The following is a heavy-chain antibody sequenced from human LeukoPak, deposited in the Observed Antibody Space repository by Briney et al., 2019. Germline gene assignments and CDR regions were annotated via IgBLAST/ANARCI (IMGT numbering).Heavy chain of an antibody. V-gene: IGHV3-30*18. CDR1: GFSSSSSG. Sequence: PGGSLRLSCAASGFSSSSSGMHWVRQAPGKGLEWVAVISYDGSNKYYADSVKGRFTISRDNSKNTLYLQMNSLRAEDTAVYYCAKDPAEGIDPDYFDYWGQGTLVTVSS. D-gene: IGHD6-13*01. CDR3: AKDPAEGIDPDYFDY. CDR2: ISYDGSNK. J-gene: IGHJ4*02.